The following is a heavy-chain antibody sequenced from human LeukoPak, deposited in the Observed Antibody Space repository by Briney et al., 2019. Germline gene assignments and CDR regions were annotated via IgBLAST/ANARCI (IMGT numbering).Heavy chain of an antibody. V-gene: IGHV3-30*02. CDR2: IRYDGSNK. Sequence: GGSLRLSCAASGFTFSSYGMHWVRQAPGKGLEWVAFIRYDGSNKYYPDSVKGRFTISRDNSKNTLYLQMNSLRAEDTAVYYCAKDHSPPYYYDSSGYWGQGTLVTVSS. CDR3: AKDHSPPYYYDSSGY. J-gene: IGHJ4*02. D-gene: IGHD3-22*01. CDR1: GFTFSSYG.